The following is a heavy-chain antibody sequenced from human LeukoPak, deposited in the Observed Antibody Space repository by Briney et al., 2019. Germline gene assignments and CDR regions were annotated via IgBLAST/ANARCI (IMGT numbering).Heavy chain of an antibody. V-gene: IGHV4-59*08. Sequence: TPSETLSLTCTVSGGSISSYHWSWIRQPPGKGLEWIGYIYYSGSTNYNPSLKSRVTISVDTSKNQFSLKLSSVTAADTAVYYCARQGYYRSAFDYWGQGTLVTVSS. J-gene: IGHJ4*02. D-gene: IGHD1-14*01. CDR2: IYYSGST. CDR1: GGSISSYH. CDR3: ARQGYYRSAFDY.